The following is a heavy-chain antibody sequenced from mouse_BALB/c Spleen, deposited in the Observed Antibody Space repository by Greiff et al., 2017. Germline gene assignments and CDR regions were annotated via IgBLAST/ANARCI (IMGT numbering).Heavy chain of an antibody. Sequence: EVKLMESGAELVKPGASVKLSCTASGFNIKDTYMHWVKQRPEQGLEWIGRIDPANGNTKYDPKFQGKATITADTSSNTAYLQLSSLTSEDTAVYYCAREELYRDYDAMDYWGQGTSVTVSS. CDR2: IDPANGNT. CDR1: GFNIKDTY. V-gene: IGHV14-3*02. J-gene: IGHJ4*01. CDR3: AREELYRDYDAMDY.